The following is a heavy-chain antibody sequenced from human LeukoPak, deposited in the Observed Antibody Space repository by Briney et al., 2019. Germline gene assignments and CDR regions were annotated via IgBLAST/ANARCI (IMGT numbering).Heavy chain of an antibody. CDR3: ARERPSRGYSGCFDY. J-gene: IGHJ4*02. CDR2: ISSSGSTI. D-gene: IGHD5-12*01. CDR1: GFTFSSYE. Sequence: GGSLRLSCAASGFTFSSYEMNWVRQAPGKGLEWVSYISSSGSTIYHADSVKGRFTISRDNAKNSLYLQMNSLRAEDTAVYYCARERPSRGYSGCFDYWGQGTLVTASS. V-gene: IGHV3-48*03.